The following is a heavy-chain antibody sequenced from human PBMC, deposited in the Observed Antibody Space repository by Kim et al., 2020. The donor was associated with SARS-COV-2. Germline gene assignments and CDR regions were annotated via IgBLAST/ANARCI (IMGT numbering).Heavy chain of an antibody. Sequence: SETLSLTCTVSGDSIRSSPYLWGWIRQPPGKGLEWIGIIYNTGSTSYIPSLQSRVTISVDTSKNQFSLELRSVTAADTAVYFCARLSETGTNRGFFDYWG. D-gene: IGHD1-1*01. CDR1: GDSIRSSPYL. J-gene: IGHJ4*03. CDR3: ARLSETGTNRGFFDY. V-gene: IGHV4-39*01. CDR2: IYNTGST.